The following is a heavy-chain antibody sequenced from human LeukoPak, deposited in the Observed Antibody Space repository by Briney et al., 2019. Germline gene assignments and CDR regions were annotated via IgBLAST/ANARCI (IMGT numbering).Heavy chain of an antibody. D-gene: IGHD2-8*02. CDR3: ASEDTGSFDY. CDR1: GGSLSSGGYS. V-gene: IGHV4-30-2*01. CDR2: IYHSGST. J-gene: IGHJ4*02. Sequence: SQTLSLTCAVSGGSLSSGGYSWSWIRQPPGKGLEWIGYIYHSGSTYYNPSLKSRVTISVDRSKNQFSLKLSSVTAADTAVYYCASEDTGSFDYWGQGTLVTVSS.